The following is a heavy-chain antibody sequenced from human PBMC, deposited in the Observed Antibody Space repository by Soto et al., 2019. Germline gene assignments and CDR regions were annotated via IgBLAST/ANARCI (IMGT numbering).Heavy chain of an antibody. CDR2: IIPIFGTA. D-gene: IGHD3-22*01. J-gene: IGHJ4*02. V-gene: IGHV1-69*01. CDR1: GGTFSSYA. CDR3: CVTLPPPDYYDSSGYYPN. Sequence: QVQLVQSGAEVKKPGSSVKVSCKASGGTFSSYAISWVRQAPGQGLEWMGGIIPIFGTANYAQKFQGRVTITADESTSTAYMELSSLRSEDTAVYYCCVTLPPPDYYDSSGYYPNWGQGTLVTVSS.